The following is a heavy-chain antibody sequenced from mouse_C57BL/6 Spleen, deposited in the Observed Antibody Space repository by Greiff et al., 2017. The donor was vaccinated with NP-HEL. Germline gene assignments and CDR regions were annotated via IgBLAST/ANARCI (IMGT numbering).Heavy chain of an antibody. CDR2: ISDGGSYT. J-gene: IGHJ4*01. V-gene: IGHV5-4*01. CDR3: ARDRPMDY. CDR1: GFTFSSYA. Sequence: EVKLMESGGGLVKPGGSLKLSCAASGFTFSSYAMSWVRQTPETRLEWVATISDGGSYTYYPDNVKGRFTISRDNAKNNLYLQMSHLKSEDTAMYYCARDRPMDYWGQGTSVTVSS.